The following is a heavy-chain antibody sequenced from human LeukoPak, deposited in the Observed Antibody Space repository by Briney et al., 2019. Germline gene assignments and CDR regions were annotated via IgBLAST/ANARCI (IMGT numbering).Heavy chain of an antibody. CDR2: IYYSGSA. CDR1: GGSISSSRYY. V-gene: IGHV4-39*01. J-gene: IGHJ4*02. Sequence: SETLSLTCTVSGGSISSSRYYRGWIRQPPGKGLEWIGSIYYSGSAYYNPSLKSRVTISVDTSKNQFSLKLSSVTAADTAVYYCARRIVATTSMDYWGQGTLVTVSS. D-gene: IGHD5-12*01. CDR3: ARRIVATTSMDY.